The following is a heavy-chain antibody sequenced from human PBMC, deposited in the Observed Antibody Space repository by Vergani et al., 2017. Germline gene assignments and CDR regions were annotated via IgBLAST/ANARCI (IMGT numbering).Heavy chain of an antibody. CDR3: ARARDGYSRVDWYFDL. Sequence: QVQLQESGPGLVKPSETLSLTCTVSGGPVSSGSYYWSWIRQPPGKGLEWIGYIYYSGSTNYNPSLKSRVTISVDTSKNQFSLKLSSVTAADTAVYYCARARDGYSRVDWYFDLWGRGTLVTVSS. CDR1: GGPVSSGSYY. V-gene: IGHV4-61*01. D-gene: IGHD5-24*01. CDR2: IYYSGST. J-gene: IGHJ2*01.